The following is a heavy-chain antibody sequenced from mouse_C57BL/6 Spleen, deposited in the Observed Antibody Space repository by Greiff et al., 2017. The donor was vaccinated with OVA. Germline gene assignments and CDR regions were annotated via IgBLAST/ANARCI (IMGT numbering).Heavy chain of an antibody. Sequence: VQLQQSGAELVMPGASVKLSCKASGYTFTSYWMHWVKQRPGQGLEWIGEIDPSDSYTNYNQKFKGKSTLTVDKSSSTAYMQLSSLTSEDSAVYYCARKGYYWYFDVWGTGTTVTVSS. CDR3: ARKGYYWYFDV. CDR2: IDPSDSYT. J-gene: IGHJ1*03. V-gene: IGHV1-69*01. D-gene: IGHD2-2*01. CDR1: GYTFTSYW.